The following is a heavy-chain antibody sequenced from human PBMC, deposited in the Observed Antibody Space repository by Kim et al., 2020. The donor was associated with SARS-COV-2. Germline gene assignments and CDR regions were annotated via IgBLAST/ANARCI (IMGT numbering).Heavy chain of an antibody. J-gene: IGHJ4*02. D-gene: IGHD6-19*01. Sequence: YTPSLKSRPTISVDTSKSQFSLKLSSVTAADTAVYYCARGWSSSGWFDYWGQGTLVTVSS. V-gene: IGHV4-59*09. CDR3: ARGWSSSGWFDY.